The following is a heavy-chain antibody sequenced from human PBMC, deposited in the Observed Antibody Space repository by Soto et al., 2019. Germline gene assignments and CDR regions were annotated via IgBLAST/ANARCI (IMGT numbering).Heavy chain of an antibody. Sequence: QVQLVQSGAELKKPGASVKVSCKASGYTFSNYDMNWVRQATGQGPEWIGWVNPNNGDTGYAQKVQGRVTLTTDISTTTAYMELTSLRSEDTAIYYCAKVSRKGSAIGFDYWGQGTRITVSS. CDR2: VNPNNGDT. J-gene: IGHJ4*02. V-gene: IGHV1-8*01. D-gene: IGHD3-10*01. CDR1: GYTFSNYD. CDR3: AKVSRKGSAIGFDY.